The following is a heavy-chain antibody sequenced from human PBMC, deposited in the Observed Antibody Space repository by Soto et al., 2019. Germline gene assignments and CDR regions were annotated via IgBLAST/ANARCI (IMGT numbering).Heavy chain of an antibody. J-gene: IGHJ4*02. CDR2: IYWDDDK. CDR1: GFSLSTSGVG. CDR3: AHVYGSDDRFDY. V-gene: IGHV2-5*02. D-gene: IGHD2-15*01. Sequence: QITLKESGPTLVKPTQTLTLTCTFSGFSLSTSGVGVGWIRQPPGKALEWLALIYWDDDKRYSPSLKSSLTITQNTSKRQVLLTMAIMDPADTATYNCAHVYGSDDRFDYWGQGTLVTVSS.